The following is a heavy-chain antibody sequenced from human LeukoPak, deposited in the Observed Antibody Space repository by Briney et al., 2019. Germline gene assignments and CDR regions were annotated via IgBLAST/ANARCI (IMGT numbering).Heavy chain of an antibody. Sequence: PGGSLRLSCEVSRFSFSSYAMTWFRQAPGKGLEWVSAISGSGGSTYYADSVKGRFTISRDNSKNTLYLQMNSLRAEDTAVYYCAKDRRTIFGVVITNWFDPWGQGTLVTVSS. D-gene: IGHD3-3*01. CDR2: ISGSGGST. J-gene: IGHJ5*02. CDR1: RFSFSSYA. V-gene: IGHV3-23*01. CDR3: AKDRRTIFGVVITNWFDP.